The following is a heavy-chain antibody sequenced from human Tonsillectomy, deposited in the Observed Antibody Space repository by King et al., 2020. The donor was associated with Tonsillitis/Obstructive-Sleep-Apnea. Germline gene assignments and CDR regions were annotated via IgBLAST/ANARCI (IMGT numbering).Heavy chain of an antibody. D-gene: IGHD2-2*01. Sequence: QLVQSGAEVKKPGESLKISCKGSGYIFTSYWIGWVRQMPGKGLEWMGIIYPGDADTRYSPSFQGQDTISAYKSISTAYLQWRSLKASDTAMYYCARHAPVVPAATYYYMDVWGKGTPVTVSS. CDR2: IYPGDADT. V-gene: IGHV5-51*01. CDR3: ARHAPVVPAATYYYMDV. CDR1: GYIFTSYW. J-gene: IGHJ6*03.